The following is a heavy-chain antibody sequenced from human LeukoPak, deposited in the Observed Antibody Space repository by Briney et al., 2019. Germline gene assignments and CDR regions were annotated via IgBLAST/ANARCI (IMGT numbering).Heavy chain of an antibody. CDR1: GYTFITYP. J-gene: IGHJ4*02. V-gene: IGHV7-4-1*02. Sequence: GASVKVSCKASGYTFITYPINWVRQAPGQGLEWMGWINPNTGNPTYAQAFTGRFVFSLDTSVSTAYLQISSLNTEDTAVYYCAIDQPVAGVSNFDSWGQGTLVTVSS. D-gene: IGHD6-19*01. CDR3: AIDQPVAGVSNFDS. CDR2: INPNTGNP.